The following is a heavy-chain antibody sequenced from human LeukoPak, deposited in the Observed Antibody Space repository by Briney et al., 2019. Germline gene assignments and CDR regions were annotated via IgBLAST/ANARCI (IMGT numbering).Heavy chain of an antibody. CDR2: IYYSGST. D-gene: IGHD4-17*01. J-gene: IGHJ4*02. V-gene: IGHV4-59*08. CDR1: GGSMRSYY. CDR3: ARMGNPATVTADY. Sequence: SETLSLTCTVSGGSMRSYYWSWIRQPPGKGLEWIGYIYYSGSTIYNPSLKSRVTISLDTSKNQFSLKMNSVTAADTAVYYCARMGNPATVTADYWGQGTLVTVSS.